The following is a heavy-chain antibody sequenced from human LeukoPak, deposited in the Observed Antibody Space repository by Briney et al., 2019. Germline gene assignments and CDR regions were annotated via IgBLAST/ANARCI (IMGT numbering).Heavy chain of an antibody. V-gene: IGHV1-69*05. Sequence: SVKVSCKASGGTFSSYAISWVRQAPGQGLEWMGGIIPIFGTANYAQKLQGRVTMTTDTSTSTAYMELRSLRSDDTAVYYCASTMVRGVIIKASWFDPWGQGTLVTVSS. CDR1: GGTFSSYA. J-gene: IGHJ5*02. D-gene: IGHD3-10*01. CDR2: IIPIFGTA. CDR3: ASTMVRGVIIKASWFDP.